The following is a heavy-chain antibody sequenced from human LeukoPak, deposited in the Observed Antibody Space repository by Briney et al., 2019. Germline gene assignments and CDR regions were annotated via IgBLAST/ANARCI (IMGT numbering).Heavy chain of an antibody. Sequence: GESLKISCKGSGYSFTSYWIGWVGQMPGKGLEWMGIIYPGDSDTRYSPSFQGQFTISADKSISTAYLQWRSLKASDTAMYYCARYFGYCSSTSCYAYFDYWGQGTLVTVSS. CDR2: IYPGDSDT. CDR1: GYSFTSYW. CDR3: ARYFGYCSSTSCYAYFDY. J-gene: IGHJ4*02. D-gene: IGHD2-2*01. V-gene: IGHV5-51*01.